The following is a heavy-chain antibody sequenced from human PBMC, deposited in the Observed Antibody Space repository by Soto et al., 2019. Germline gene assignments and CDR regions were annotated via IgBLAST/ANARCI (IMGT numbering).Heavy chain of an antibody. Sequence: GASVKVSCKASGYTFTSYGISWVRQAPGQGLEWMGWISAYNGNTNYAQKLQGRVTMTTDTSTSTAYMELSSLRSEDTAVYYCARSSTSRLRNRAFDIWGQGTMVTVSS. J-gene: IGHJ3*02. D-gene: IGHD3-16*01. CDR2: ISAYNGNT. CDR1: GYTFTSYG. CDR3: ARSSTSRLRNRAFDI. V-gene: IGHV1-18*01.